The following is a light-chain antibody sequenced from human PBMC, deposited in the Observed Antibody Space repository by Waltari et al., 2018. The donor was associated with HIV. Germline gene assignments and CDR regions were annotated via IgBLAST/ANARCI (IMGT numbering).Light chain of an antibody. V-gene: IGLV2-14*01. CDR2: DVS. Sequence: QSALTQPASVSGSPGQSITISCTGTSSDVGGYNYVSWYKQHPGKAPKLMIYDVSNRPSGVSNRFSGSKSGNTASLTISGLQAEDEADYYCSSYTSSSTRWGVFGTGTKVTVL. CDR3: SSYTSSSTRWGV. J-gene: IGLJ1*01. CDR1: SSDVGGYNY.